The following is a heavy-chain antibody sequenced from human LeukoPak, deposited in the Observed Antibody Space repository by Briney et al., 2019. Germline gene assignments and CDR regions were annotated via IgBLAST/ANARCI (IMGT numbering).Heavy chain of an antibody. V-gene: IGHV4-4*07. Sequence: KPSETLSLTCTVSGGSVTSYYWSWIRQPAAKGLEWIGRIYTRGDTNYNPSLKSRLTMSVDTSKNQISLRLSSVTAADTAVYYCATGGTYWFDPWGQGTLVTVSS. CDR3: ATGGTYWFDP. CDR1: GGSVTSYY. D-gene: IGHD3-16*01. J-gene: IGHJ5*02. CDR2: IYTRGDT.